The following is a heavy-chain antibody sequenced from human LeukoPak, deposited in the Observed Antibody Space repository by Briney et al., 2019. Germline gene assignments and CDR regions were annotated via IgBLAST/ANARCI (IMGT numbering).Heavy chain of an antibody. V-gene: IGHV3-23*01. Sequence: GGSLRLSCAASGFTFSSYAMSWVRQAPGKGLEWVSAISGSGGSTYYADSVKGRFTISRGNSKNTLYLQMHSLRAEDTAVYYCAKGSDFWRTNYFDYWGQGTLVTVSS. CDR1: GFTFSSYA. CDR3: AKGSDFWRTNYFDY. J-gene: IGHJ4*02. D-gene: IGHD3-3*01. CDR2: ISGSGGST.